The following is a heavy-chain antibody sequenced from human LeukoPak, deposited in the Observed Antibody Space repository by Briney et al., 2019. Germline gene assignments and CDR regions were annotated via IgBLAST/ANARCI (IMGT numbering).Heavy chain of an antibody. V-gene: IGHV1-58*01. D-gene: IGHD3-22*01. Sequence: SVKVSCKASGFTFTSSAVQWVRQARGQRLEWRGWIVVGSGNTNYAQKFQERGTITRDMSTSTAYMELSSLRPQDTAVYYCAAGGPPDSSGYHTPGAAHYWGQGTLVPVSS. J-gene: IGHJ4*02. CDR3: AAGGPPDSSGYHTPGAAHY. CDR1: GFTFTSSA. CDR2: IVVGSGNT.